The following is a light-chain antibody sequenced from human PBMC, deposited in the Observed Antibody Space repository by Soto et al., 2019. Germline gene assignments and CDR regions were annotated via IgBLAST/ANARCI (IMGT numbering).Light chain of an antibody. CDR2: TAS. J-gene: IGKJ5*01. Sequence: DIQLTQSPSFLSASVGDRVTITCRASQDISSYLAWYQQKPGKAPKLLIYTASTLQSGVPSRFSGSGSGTEFTLTISSLQPEDFATYYCQQLKSYITFGQGTRLEIK. V-gene: IGKV1-9*01. CDR1: QDISSY. CDR3: QQLKSYIT.